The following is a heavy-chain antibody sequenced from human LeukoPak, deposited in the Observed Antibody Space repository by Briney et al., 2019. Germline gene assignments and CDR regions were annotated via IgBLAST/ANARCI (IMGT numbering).Heavy chain of an antibody. CDR2: IWYDGSNK. V-gene: IGHV3-33*06. D-gene: IGHD3-10*02. CDR3: AKGVGSARTLFGY. Sequence: GRSLRLSCAASGFTFSSYGMHWVRQAPGKGLEWVAVIWYDGSNKYYADSVKGRFTISRDNSKNTLYLQMNSLRAEDTAVYYCAKGVGSARTLFGYWGQGTLVTVSS. J-gene: IGHJ4*02. CDR1: GFTFSSYG.